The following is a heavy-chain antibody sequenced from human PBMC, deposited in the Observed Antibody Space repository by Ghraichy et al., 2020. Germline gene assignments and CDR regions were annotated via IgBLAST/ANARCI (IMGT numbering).Heavy chain of an antibody. CDR3: AKDGAIAALYWYFDL. J-gene: IGHJ2*01. D-gene: IGHD6-25*01. CDR1: GFTFSSYG. Sequence: GGSLRLSCAASGFTFSSYGMHWVRQAPGKGLEWVAVISYDGSNKYYADSVKGRFTISRDNSKNTLYLQMNSLRAEDTAVYYCAKDGAIAALYWYFDLWGRGTLVTVSS. CDR2: ISYDGSNK. V-gene: IGHV3-30*18.